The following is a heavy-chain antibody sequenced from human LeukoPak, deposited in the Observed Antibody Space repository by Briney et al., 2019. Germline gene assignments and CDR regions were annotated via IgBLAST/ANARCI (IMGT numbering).Heavy chain of an antibody. Sequence: PGGSLRLSCAASGFTFSSYEMNWVRQAPGKGLEWVSYISSSGSTIYYADSVKGRFTISRDNAKNSLYLQMNSLRAEDTAVYYCARAAVRGVIAAFDYWGQGTLVTVSS. J-gene: IGHJ4*02. CDR1: GFTFSSYE. D-gene: IGHD3-10*01. CDR3: ARAAVRGVIAAFDY. CDR2: ISSSGSTI. V-gene: IGHV3-48*03.